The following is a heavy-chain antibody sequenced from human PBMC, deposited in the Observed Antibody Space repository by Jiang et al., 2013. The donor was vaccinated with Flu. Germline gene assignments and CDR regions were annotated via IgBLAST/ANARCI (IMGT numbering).Heavy chain of an antibody. CDR3: ARSRIWVARLFDY. V-gene: IGHV4-31*03. CDR2: IYYSGST. Sequence: KPSQTLSLTCTVSCGPSAVWLLLELDPPAPREGPGVDWYIYYSGSTYYNPSLKSRVTISVDTSKNQFSLKLSSVTAADTAVYYCARSRIWVARLFDYWGQGTLVTVSS. J-gene: IGHJ4*02. CDR1: CGPSAVWLL. D-gene: IGHD2-15*01.